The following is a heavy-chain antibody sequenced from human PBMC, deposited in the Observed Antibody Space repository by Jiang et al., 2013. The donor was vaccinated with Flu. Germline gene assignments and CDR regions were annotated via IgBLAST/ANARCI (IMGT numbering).Heavy chain of an antibody. D-gene: IGHD4-17*01. J-gene: IGHJ4*02. CDR3: ARAPGDGDFYFDF. V-gene: IGHV1-69*01. Sequence: QLVESGAEVKKSGSSVKVSCRVSGGSFNNNAVNWVREAPGQGLEWLGGIIPMFHKANKALKFQDRVTITADDSTSTVYMELTSLTSDDTATYYCARAPGDGDFYFDFWGRGTRVTVSS. CDR1: GGSFNNNA. CDR2: IIPMFHKA.